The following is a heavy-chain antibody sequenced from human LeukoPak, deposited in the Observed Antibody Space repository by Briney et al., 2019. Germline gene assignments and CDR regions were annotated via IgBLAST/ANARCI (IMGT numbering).Heavy chain of an antibody. CDR2: ISGSGTGT. CDR1: GFTFSSYA. D-gene: IGHD3-9*01. V-gene: IGHV3-23*01. Sequence: GGSLRLSCAASGFTFSSYAMSWVRQAPGKGLERVSAISGSGTGTYYADSVKGRFTVSRDNPKNTLYLQMNSLRAEDTAVYFCAKEPHILTGYYTDYFDYWGQGTLVTVSS. J-gene: IGHJ4*02. CDR3: AKEPHILTGYYTDYFDY.